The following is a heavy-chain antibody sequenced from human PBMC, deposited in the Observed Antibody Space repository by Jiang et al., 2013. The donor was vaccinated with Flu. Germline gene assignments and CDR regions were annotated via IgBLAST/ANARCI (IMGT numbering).Heavy chain of an antibody. CDR3: AKDFYQADLVPAAILYYYYYGMDV. CDR1: GFTFSSYG. V-gene: IGHV3-30*18. Sequence: VQLVESGGGVVQPGRSLRLSCAASGFTFSSYGMHWVRQAPGKGLEWVAVISYDGSNKYYADSVKGRFTISRDNSRNTLYLQMNSLRAEDTAVYYCAKDFYQADLVPAAILYYYYYGMDVWGQGPRSPSP. J-gene: IGHJ6*02. D-gene: IGHD2-2*01. CDR2: ISYDGSNK.